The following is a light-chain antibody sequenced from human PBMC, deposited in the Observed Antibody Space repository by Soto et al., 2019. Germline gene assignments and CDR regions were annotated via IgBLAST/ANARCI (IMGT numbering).Light chain of an antibody. V-gene: IGKV3-20*01. CDR1: QSVSRNS. CDR3: QQYGSSLYT. J-gene: IGKJ2*01. Sequence: EIVLTQSPGTLSLSPGERATLSCRASQSVSRNSLAWYQQKPGQAPRLLIYGASSRATGIPDRFSGSGSGTDFTLTISRLEPEDFSVSYCQQYGSSLYTFGQGTKLEIK. CDR2: GAS.